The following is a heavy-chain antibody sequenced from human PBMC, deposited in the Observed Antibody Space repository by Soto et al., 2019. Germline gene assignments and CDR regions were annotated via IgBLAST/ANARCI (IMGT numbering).Heavy chain of an antibody. CDR3: ARGPGYSSPFDY. CDR1: GFTFSSYE. D-gene: IGHD5-18*01. J-gene: IGHJ4*02. CDR2: ISSSGSTI. V-gene: IGHV3-48*03. Sequence: GGSLSLSCAASGFTFSSYEMNWVRPAPGRGLEWVSYISSSGSTIYYADSVKGRFTISRDNAKNSLYLQMNSLRAEDTAVYYCARGPGYSSPFDYWGQGTLVTVSS.